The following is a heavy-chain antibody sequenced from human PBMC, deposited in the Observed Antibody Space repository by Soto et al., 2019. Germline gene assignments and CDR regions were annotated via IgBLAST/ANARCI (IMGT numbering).Heavy chain of an antibody. Sequence: SETLSLTCAVYGGSFSGYYWSWVRQPPGKGLEWIGEINHSGSTNYNPSPKSRVTISVATSKKQFSLKLSSVTAADTAVYYCARGIKLWPRYYYGMDVWGQGTTVTVYS. V-gene: IGHV4-34*01. CDR2: INHSGST. J-gene: IGHJ6*02. D-gene: IGHD5-18*01. CDR3: ARGIKLWPRYYYGMDV. CDR1: GGSFSGYY.